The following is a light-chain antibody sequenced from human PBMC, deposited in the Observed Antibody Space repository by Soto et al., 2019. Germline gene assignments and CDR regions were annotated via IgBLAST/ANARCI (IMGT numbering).Light chain of an antibody. CDR2: DVS. CDR3: CSYAGSRYV. CDR1: SSDVGGYNY. Sequence: QFVLTQPRSVSGSPGQSVTISCTGTSSDVGGYNYVSWYQQHPDKAPQLMIYDVSKRPSGVPDRFSGSKSGNTASLTISGLQAEDEADYYCCSYAGSRYVFGTGTKVTVL. J-gene: IGLJ1*01. V-gene: IGLV2-11*01.